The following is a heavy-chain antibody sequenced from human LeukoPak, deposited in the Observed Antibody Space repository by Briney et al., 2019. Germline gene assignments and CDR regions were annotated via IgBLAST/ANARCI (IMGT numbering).Heavy chain of an antibody. CDR3: ALLVGYCSGGSCRDY. J-gene: IGHJ4*02. CDR2: IYYSGST. D-gene: IGHD2-15*01. V-gene: IGHV4-59*01. CDR1: GGSISSYY. Sequence: PSETLSLTCTVSGGSISSYYWSWIRQPPGKGLEWIGYIYYSGSTNYNPSLKRRVTISVDTSKNQFSLKLSSVTAADTAVYYCALLVGYCSGGSCRDYWGQGTLVTVSS.